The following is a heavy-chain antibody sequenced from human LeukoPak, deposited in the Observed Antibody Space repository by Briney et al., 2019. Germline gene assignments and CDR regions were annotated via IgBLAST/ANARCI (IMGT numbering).Heavy chain of an antibody. D-gene: IGHD5/OR15-5a*01. Sequence: SETLSLTCTVSGGSISTYYWSWIRQPAGKGLEWIGRIYITGNANYNPSLKSRVTMSVDTSKNQFSLELSSVTGADTAVYYWARGGSVSTIGYWGQGTLVTVSS. J-gene: IGHJ4*02. CDR3: ARGGSVSTIGY. V-gene: IGHV4-4*07. CDR2: IYITGNA. CDR1: GGSISTYY.